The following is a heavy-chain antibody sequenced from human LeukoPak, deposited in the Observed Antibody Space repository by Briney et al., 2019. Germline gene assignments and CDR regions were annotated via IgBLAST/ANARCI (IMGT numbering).Heavy chain of an antibody. Sequence: GGSLRLSCTASGFTFSTYGMHWVRQAPGKGLEWVAFIRYDGINKYYADSVKGRFTISRDNSKNTLYLEVNSLGAGDTSVYYCARDSYGYNYFDYWGQGTLVTVSS. CDR3: ARDSYGYNYFDY. CDR1: GFTFSTYG. V-gene: IGHV3-30*02. CDR2: IRYDGINK. D-gene: IGHD5-18*01. J-gene: IGHJ4*02.